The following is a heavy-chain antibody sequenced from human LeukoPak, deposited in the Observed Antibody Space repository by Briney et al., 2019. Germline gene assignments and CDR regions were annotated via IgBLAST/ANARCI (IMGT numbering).Heavy chain of an antibody. D-gene: IGHD3-10*01. CDR3: ARDYYGSGSSFDY. V-gene: IGHV1-69*13. J-gene: IGHJ4*02. CDR2: IIPIFGTA. Sequence: ASVKVSCKASGGTFISYAISWVRQAPGQGLEWMGGIIPIFGTANYAQKFQGRVTITADESTSTAYMELSSLRSEDTAVYYCARDYYGSGSSFDYWGQGTLVTVSS. CDR1: GGTFISYA.